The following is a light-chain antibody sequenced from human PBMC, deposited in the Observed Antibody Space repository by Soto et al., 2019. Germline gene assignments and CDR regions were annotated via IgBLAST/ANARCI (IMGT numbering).Light chain of an antibody. CDR3: QQLTDWPPQWT. CDR1: QSVSSN. Sequence: EIVMSQSPATLSVSPGERATLSCRASQSVSSNLAWYQQKPGQAPRLLIYGASTRATGIPARFSGSGSGTDFTLTISRLEPDDFAVYYCQQLTDWPPQWTFGQGTKVDIK. J-gene: IGKJ1*01. V-gene: IGKV3-15*01. CDR2: GAS.